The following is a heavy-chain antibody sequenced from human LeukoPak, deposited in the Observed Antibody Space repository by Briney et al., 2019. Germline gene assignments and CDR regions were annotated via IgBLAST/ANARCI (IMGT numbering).Heavy chain of an antibody. V-gene: IGHV1-24*01. D-gene: IGHD3-9*01. CDR3: ATDPPKERYFDWLFN. J-gene: IGHJ4*02. CDR2: FDPVDGET. Sequence: GASVKVSCKVSGYTLTELSMHWVRQAPGKGLEWMGGFDPVDGETIYAQKFQGRVTMTEDTSTDTAYMELSSLRSEDTAVYYWATDPPKERYFDWLFNWGQGTLVTVSS. CDR1: GYTLTELS.